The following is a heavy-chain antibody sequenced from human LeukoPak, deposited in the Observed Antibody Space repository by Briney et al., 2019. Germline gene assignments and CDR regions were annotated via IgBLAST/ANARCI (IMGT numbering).Heavy chain of an antibody. CDR1: GFTFSSYD. V-gene: IGHV3-13*01. J-gene: IGHJ4*02. CDR3: ARGVQLWFGEAVFDY. Sequence: GGSLRLSCAASGFTFSSYDMHWVRQATGKGLEWVSAIGTASDTYYPGSVKGRFTISRENAKNSLYLQMNSLRAGDTAVYYCARGVQLWFGEAVFDYWGQGTLVTVSS. D-gene: IGHD5-18*01. CDR2: IGTASDT.